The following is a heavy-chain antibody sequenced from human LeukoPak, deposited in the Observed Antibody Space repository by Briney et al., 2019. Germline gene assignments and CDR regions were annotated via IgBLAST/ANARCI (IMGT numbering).Heavy chain of an antibody. D-gene: IGHD6-19*01. V-gene: IGHV3-21*01. CDR2: ISSSSSYI. Sequence: PGGSLRLSCAASGFTFSSYSMNWVRQAPGKGLEWVSSISSSSSYIYYADSVKGRFTISRDNAKNSLYLQMNSLRAEDTAVYYCARHFVGFRYSSGWYEGYFDYWGQGTLVTVSS. CDR1: GFTFSSYS. CDR3: ARHFVGFRYSSGWYEGYFDY. J-gene: IGHJ4*02.